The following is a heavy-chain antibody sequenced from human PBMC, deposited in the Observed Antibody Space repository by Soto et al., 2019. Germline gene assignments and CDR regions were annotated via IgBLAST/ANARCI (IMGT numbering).Heavy chain of an antibody. CDR3: ARGGSIAAPPPYYYYYMDV. CDR1: GFTFSSYA. J-gene: IGHJ6*03. Sequence: GGSLRLSCAASGFTFSSYAMHWVRQAPGKGLEYVSAISSNGGSTYYANSVKGRFTISRDNSKNTLYLQMGSLRAEDMAVYYCARGGSIAAPPPYYYYYMDVWGKGTTVTVSS. V-gene: IGHV3-64*01. D-gene: IGHD6-6*01. CDR2: ISSNGGST.